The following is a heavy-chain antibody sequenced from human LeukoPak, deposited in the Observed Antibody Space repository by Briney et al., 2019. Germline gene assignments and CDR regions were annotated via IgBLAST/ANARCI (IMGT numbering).Heavy chain of an antibody. CDR3: VGFGVYGGL. Sequence: GGSLTLSCAASGFTFSSYEMNWVRQAPGKGLEWVSYISSSGSTIYYADSVRGRFSISRDNVQQSLYLQMNSLRAEDTAVYYCVGFGVYGGLWGQGTVVTVSP. CDR2: ISSSGSTI. J-gene: IGHJ4*02. V-gene: IGHV3-48*03. D-gene: IGHD4-23*01. CDR1: GFTFSSYE.